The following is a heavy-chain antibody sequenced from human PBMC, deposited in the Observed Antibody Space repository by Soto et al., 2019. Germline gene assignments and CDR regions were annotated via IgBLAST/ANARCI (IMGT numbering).Heavy chain of an antibody. D-gene: IGHD3-10*01. J-gene: IGHJ3*02. CDR3: ARTYGSGSYYNRGAFDI. CDR2: IYYSGST. Sequence: QVQLQESGPGLVKPSQTLSLTCTVSGGSISSGDYYWSWIRQPPGKGLEWIGYIYYSGSTYYNPSLKSRVTISVDTSKNQFSLKLSSVTAADTAVYDCARTYGSGSYYNRGAFDIWGQGTMVTVSS. V-gene: IGHV4-30-4*01. CDR1: GGSISSGDYY.